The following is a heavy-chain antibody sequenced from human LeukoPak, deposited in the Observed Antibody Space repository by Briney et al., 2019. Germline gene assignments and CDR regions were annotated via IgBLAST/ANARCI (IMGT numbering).Heavy chain of an antibody. CDR2: ISSSSSYI. CDR3: ARAGATVTMFDY. CDR1: GFTFSSYS. D-gene: IGHD4-17*01. J-gene: IGHJ4*02. Sequence: PGGSLRLSCPASGFTFSSYSMNWLRQAPGKGLEGVLSISSSSSYIYYADSVKGRFTISRDNAKNSLYLQMNSLRAEDTAVYYCARAGATVTMFDYWGQGTLVTVSS. V-gene: IGHV3-21*01.